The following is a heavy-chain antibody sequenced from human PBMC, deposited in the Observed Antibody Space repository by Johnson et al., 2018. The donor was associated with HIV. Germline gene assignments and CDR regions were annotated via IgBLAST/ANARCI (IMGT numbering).Heavy chain of an antibody. J-gene: IGHJ3*02. D-gene: IGHD6-13*01. CDR2: ISYDGSNK. CDR3: ARDLPWSSSWESDAFDI. Sequence: QVQLVESGGGVVQPGRSLRLSCAASGFTFSSYAMHWVRQAPGKGLEWVAVISYDGSNKYYADSVKGRFTISRANAKNSLYLQLNSLRAEDTAVYYCARDLPWSSSWESDAFDIWGQGTMVTVSS. CDR1: GFTFSSYA. V-gene: IGHV3-30-3*01.